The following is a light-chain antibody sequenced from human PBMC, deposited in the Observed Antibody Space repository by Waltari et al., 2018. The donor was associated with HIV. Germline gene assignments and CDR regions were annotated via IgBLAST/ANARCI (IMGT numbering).Light chain of an antibody. CDR3: QSYDSSLSGVV. CDR1: SSNIGAGYH. Sequence: QSLLTQPPSVSGAPGQEVTISCTGSSSNIGAGYHVHWYQQVPGTAPKLLIPANINRPSGVPDRFSGSKSGTSASLAITGLQAEDEADYYCQSYDSSLSGVVFGGGTKLTVL. CDR2: ANI. V-gene: IGLV1-40*01. J-gene: IGLJ2*01.